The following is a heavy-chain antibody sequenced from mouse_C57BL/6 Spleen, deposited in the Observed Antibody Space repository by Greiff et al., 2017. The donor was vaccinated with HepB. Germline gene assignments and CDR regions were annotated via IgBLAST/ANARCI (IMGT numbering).Heavy chain of an antibody. CDR1: GYTFTSYW. Sequence: QVQLKESGAELVRPGSSVKLSCKASGYTFTSYWMHWVKQRPIQGLEWIGNIDPSDSETHYNQKFKDKATLTVDKSSSTAYMQLSSLASEDSAVYYCARSIYYDYGSYAKDYWGQGTSVTVSS. J-gene: IGHJ4*01. CDR3: ARSIYYDYGSYAKDY. D-gene: IGHD2-4*01. CDR2: IDPSDSET. V-gene: IGHV1-52*01.